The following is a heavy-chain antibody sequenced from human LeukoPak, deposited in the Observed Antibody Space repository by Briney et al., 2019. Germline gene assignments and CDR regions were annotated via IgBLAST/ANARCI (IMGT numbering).Heavy chain of an antibody. CDR3: AKNYYYGMDV. Sequence: SETLSLTCAVYGGSFSGYYWSWIRRPPGKGLEWIGEINHSGSTNYNPSLKSRVTISVDTSKNQFSLKLSSVTAADTAVYYCAKNYYYGMDVWGQGTTVTVSS. CDR2: INHSGST. J-gene: IGHJ6*02. CDR1: GGSFSGYY. V-gene: IGHV4-34*01.